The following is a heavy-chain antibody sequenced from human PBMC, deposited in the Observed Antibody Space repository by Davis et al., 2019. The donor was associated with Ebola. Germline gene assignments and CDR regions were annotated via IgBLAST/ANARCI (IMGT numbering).Heavy chain of an antibody. V-gene: IGHV3-23*01. J-gene: IGHJ4*02. CDR2: ISGSGGST. CDR3: AKDHYGDYVDY. CDR1: GFTFSSYG. D-gene: IGHD4-17*01. Sequence: GESLKISCAASGFTFSSYGMHWVRQAPGKGLEWVSAISGSGGSTYYADSVKGRFTISRDNSKNTLYLQMNSLRAEDTAVYYCAKDHYGDYVDYWGQGTLVTVSS.